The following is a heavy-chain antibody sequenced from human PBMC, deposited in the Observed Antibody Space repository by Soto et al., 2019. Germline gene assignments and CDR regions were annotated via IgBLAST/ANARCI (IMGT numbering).Heavy chain of an antibody. CDR1: GFVFSSSW. J-gene: IGHJ3*02. CDR2: INGDGSTT. D-gene: IGHD3-22*01. CDR3: ARLNYYDSSGYYFTAFDM. V-gene: IGHV3-74*01. Sequence: EVQLVESGGGLVQPGGSLRLSCSASGFVFSSSWMHWVRQAPGKGLVWVSRINGDGSTTTYADFVKGRFTISRDNAKNTVTLQMNSLRAEDTAVYYCARLNYYDSSGYYFTAFDMWGQGTMVTVSS.